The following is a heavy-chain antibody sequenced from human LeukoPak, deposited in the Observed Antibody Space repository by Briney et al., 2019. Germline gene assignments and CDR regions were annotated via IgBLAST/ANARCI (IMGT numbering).Heavy chain of an antibody. V-gene: IGHV3-21*01. Sequence: GGSLRLSCAASGFTFSNYGMHWVRQAPGKGLEWVSSISSSSSYIYYADSVKGRFTISRDNAKNPLYLQMNSLRAEDTAVYYCARDLRPPTMTTVTYVLGYWGQGTLVTVSS. CDR1: GFTFSNYG. D-gene: IGHD4-17*01. J-gene: IGHJ4*02. CDR2: ISSSSSYI. CDR3: ARDLRPPTMTTVTYVLGY.